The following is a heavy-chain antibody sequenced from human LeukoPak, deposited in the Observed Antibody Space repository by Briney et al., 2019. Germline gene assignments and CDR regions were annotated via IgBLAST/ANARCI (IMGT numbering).Heavy chain of an antibody. V-gene: IGHV1-8*01. CDR2: MNPNSGNT. CDR1: GYTFTSYD. J-gene: IGHJ4*02. Sequence: ASVTVSCKASGYTFTSYDINWVRQATGQGLEWMGWMNPNSGNTGYAQKFQGRVTMTRNTSMSTAYMELSSLRSEDTAVYYCARGYRGVVAANLDYWGQGTLVTVSS. CDR3: ARGYRGVVAANLDY. D-gene: IGHD2-15*01.